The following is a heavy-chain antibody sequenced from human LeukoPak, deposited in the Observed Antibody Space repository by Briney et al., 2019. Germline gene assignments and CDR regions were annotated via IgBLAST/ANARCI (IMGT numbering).Heavy chain of an antibody. Sequence: GASVKVSCKASGYTFTSYDINWVRQATGQGLEWMGWMNPNSGNTGYAQKFQGRVTITRNTSISTAYMELSSRRSEDTAVYYCARGPPYYDSLTTAFDIWGQGTMVTVSS. J-gene: IGHJ3*02. CDR1: GYTFTSYD. D-gene: IGHD3-9*01. CDR2: MNPNSGNT. V-gene: IGHV1-8*03. CDR3: ARGPPYYDSLTTAFDI.